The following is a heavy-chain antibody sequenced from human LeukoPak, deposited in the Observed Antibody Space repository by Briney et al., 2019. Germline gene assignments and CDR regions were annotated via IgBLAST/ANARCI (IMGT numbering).Heavy chain of an antibody. CDR1: GFTFSSYA. CDR2: ISGSGGST. D-gene: IGHD1-26*01. Sequence: GGSLRLSCAASGFTFSSYAMSWVRQAPGKGLEWVSAISGSGGSTYYADSVKGRFTISRDNSKNTLYLQMNSLRAEDTVVYYCAKDRDSGSYFDYWGQGTLVTVSS. J-gene: IGHJ4*02. CDR3: AKDRDSGSYFDY. V-gene: IGHV3-23*01.